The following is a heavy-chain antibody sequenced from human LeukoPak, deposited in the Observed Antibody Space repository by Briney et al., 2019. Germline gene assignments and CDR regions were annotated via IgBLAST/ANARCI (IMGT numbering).Heavy chain of an antibody. J-gene: IGHJ3*01. CDR3: ARMNYDILTGYYLRAFDG. CDR1: GFTFSSYE. CDR2: ISSSGSII. V-gene: IGHV3-48*03. D-gene: IGHD3-9*01. Sequence: GGSLRLSCAAYGFTFSSYEINWVRQAPGKGLEWVSHISSSGSIIYYADSVKGRFTISRDNPKNSLYLQMNSLRAEDTAVYYCARMNYDILTGYYLRAFDGWGQGTMVTVSS.